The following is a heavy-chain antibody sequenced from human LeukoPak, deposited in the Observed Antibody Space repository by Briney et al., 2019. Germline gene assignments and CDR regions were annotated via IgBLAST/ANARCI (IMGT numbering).Heavy chain of an antibody. CDR3: ALKRGRHAFDI. Sequence: PSETLSLTCAVYGGSFSGYYWSWIRQPPGKGLEWIGEINHSGSINYNPSLKSRVTISVDTSKNQFSLKLSSVTAADTAVYYCALKRGRHAFDIWGQGTMVTVSS. V-gene: IGHV4-34*01. D-gene: IGHD3-10*01. J-gene: IGHJ3*02. CDR2: INHSGSI. CDR1: GGSFSGYY.